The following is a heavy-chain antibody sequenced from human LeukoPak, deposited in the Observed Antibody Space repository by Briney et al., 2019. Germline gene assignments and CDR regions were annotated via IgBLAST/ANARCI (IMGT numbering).Heavy chain of an antibody. Sequence: GGSLRLSCATSGFTFSSEPMNWFRQAPGKGLEGVAHIRSGGDNIHYVDSVRGRFTISRDNAKKSLYLQMNSLRAEDTAVYYCVRDVQFAFDIWGQGTMVTVSS. CDR3: VRDVQFAFDI. J-gene: IGHJ3*02. CDR2: IRSGGDNI. CDR1: GFTFSSEP. D-gene: IGHD5-24*01. V-gene: IGHV3-48*01.